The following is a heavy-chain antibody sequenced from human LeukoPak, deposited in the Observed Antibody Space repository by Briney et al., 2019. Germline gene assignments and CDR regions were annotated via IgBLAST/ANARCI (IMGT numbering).Heavy chain of an antibody. V-gene: IGHV4-34*01. J-gene: IGHJ4*02. D-gene: IGHD3-3*01. CDR2: INHSGST. CDR3: ARVRGVHDFWSGYYTLDY. CDR1: GGSFSGHY. Sequence: PSETLSLTCAVYGGSFSGHYWSWIRQPPGKGLEWLGEINHSGSTIYNPSLKSRVTISVDTSKNQFSLKLSSVTAADTAVYYCARVRGVHDFWSGYYTLDYWGQGTLVTVSS.